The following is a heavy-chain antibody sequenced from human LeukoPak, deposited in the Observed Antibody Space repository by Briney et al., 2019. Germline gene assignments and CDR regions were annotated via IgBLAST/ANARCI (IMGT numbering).Heavy chain of an antibody. D-gene: IGHD1-26*01. J-gene: IGHJ4*02. V-gene: IGHV3-7*03. Sequence: PGGFLRLSCAASGFTFSSYWMSWVRQAPGTGLEWVANINQGGSERYYVDSVKGRFTISRDNSENTLYLQMNSLRAEDTAVDYCAKDRLANSGSYYADYWGQGTLVTVSS. CDR2: INQGGSER. CDR3: AKDRLANSGSYYADY. CDR1: GFTFSSYW.